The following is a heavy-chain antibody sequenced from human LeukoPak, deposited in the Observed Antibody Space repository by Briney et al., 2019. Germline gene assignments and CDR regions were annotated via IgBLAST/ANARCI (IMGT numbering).Heavy chain of an antibody. Sequence: SETLSLTCTVSGGSISSYYWSWVRQPPGKGLEWIGYIYYSGSTNYNPSLKSRVTISVDPSKNQFSLKLSSVTAADTAVYYCARAWYCSSTSCLDFDYWGQGTLVTVSS. CDR2: IYYSGST. J-gene: IGHJ4*02. CDR3: ARAWYCSSTSCLDFDY. D-gene: IGHD2-2*01. V-gene: IGHV4-59*01. CDR1: GGSISSYY.